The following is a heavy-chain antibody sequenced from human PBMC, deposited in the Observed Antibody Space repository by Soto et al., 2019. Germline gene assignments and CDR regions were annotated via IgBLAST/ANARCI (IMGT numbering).Heavy chain of an antibody. CDR2: ISYDGSNK. Sequence: GGSLRLSCAASGFTFSSYAMHWVRQAPGKGLEWVAVISYDGSNKYYADSVKGRFTISRDNSKNTLYLQMNSLRAEDTAVYYCARDGGRVDYYYYGMDVWGQGTTVTVSS. V-gene: IGHV3-30-3*01. CDR1: GFTFSSYA. CDR3: ARDGGRVDYYYYGMDV. J-gene: IGHJ6*02.